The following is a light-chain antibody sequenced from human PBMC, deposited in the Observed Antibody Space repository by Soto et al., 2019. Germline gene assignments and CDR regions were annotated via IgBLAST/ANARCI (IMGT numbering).Light chain of an antibody. CDR3: QQYNSYPWT. V-gene: IGKV1-5*01. Sequence: DIQMSQSPSTLSASVGDRVHITSRASQSISSWLAWYQQKPGKAPKLLTYDASSLESGVPSRFSGSGSGTEFTLTISSLQPDDFATYYCQQYNSYPWTFGQGTKVDIK. CDR2: DAS. CDR1: QSISSW. J-gene: IGKJ1*01.